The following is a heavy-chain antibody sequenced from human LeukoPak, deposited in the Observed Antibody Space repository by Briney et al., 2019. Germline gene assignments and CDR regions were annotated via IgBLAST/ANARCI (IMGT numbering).Heavy chain of an antibody. CDR3: ANYCSYCPFDP. Sequence: GGSLRLSCAASGFTFSSYAMSWVRQAPGKGLEWVSAISGSGGSTYYADSVKGRFIISRDNSKNTLYLQMNSLRAEDTAVYYCANYCSYCPFDPWGQGTLVTVSS. CDR2: ISGSGGST. D-gene: IGHD2-15*01. CDR1: GFTFSSYA. V-gene: IGHV3-23*01. J-gene: IGHJ5*02.